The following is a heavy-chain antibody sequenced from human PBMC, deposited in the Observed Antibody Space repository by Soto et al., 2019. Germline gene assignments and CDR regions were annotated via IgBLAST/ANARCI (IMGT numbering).Heavy chain of an antibody. CDR2: ISSDGRNT. D-gene: IGHD6-19*01. V-gene: IGHV3-74*01. Sequence: EVQLVESGGGLVQPGGSLRLSCAASGFAFSSYWMQCVRQAPGKGPVWVSRISSDGRNTTYADFVKGRFTISRDNAENTLHLQMTSLTDADTAVYYCIKASTVTGVGGYRWGQGTLVTVSS. CDR3: IKASTVTGVGGYR. J-gene: IGHJ5*02. CDR1: GFAFSSYW.